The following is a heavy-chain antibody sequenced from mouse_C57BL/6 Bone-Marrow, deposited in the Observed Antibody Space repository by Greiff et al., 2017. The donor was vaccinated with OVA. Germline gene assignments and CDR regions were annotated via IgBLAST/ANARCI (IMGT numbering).Heavy chain of an antibody. CDR2: ISSGSSTI. D-gene: IGHD1-1*01. V-gene: IGHV5-17*01. J-gene: IGHJ2*01. Sequence: EVQLVESGGGLVKPGGSLKLSCAASGFTFSDYGMHWVRQAPEKGLEWVAYISSGSSTIYYADTVKGRFTITRDNAKNTLFLLMTSLRSEDTAMYYCARDYYGSSYYIDYWGQGTTLTVSS. CDR1: GFTFSDYG. CDR3: ARDYYGSSYYIDY.